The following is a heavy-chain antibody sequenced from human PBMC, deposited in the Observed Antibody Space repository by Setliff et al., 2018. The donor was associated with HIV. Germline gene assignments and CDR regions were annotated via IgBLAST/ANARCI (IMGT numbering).Heavy chain of an antibody. CDR2: IIPSGGGT. Sequence: SVKVSCKGSGGTFSSYAISWVRQAPGQGLEWMGGIIPSGGGTNYAQNFQGRVTMTRDRSTSTVYMELSSLTSDDTAVYYCARDLSKGDYWGQGTLVTVSS. J-gene: IGHJ4*02. CDR1: GGTFSSYA. CDR3: ARDLSKGDY. V-gene: IGHV1-69*10.